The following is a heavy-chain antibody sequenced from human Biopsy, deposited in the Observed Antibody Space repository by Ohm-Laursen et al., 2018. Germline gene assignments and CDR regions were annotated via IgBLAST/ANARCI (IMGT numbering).Heavy chain of an antibody. CDR2: ITPESGGT. CDR3: VKATGGKRYGMDV. D-gene: IGHD5-24*01. V-gene: IGHV1-2*02. CDR1: GCTFIAYN. J-gene: IGHJ6*02. Sequence: ASVKVSCKASGCTFIAYNIHWVRQAPGQGLEWMGWITPESGGTDYAQKFRGRVSMTRDTSISTVYMELKSLTSDDTAVYYCVKATGGKRYGMDVWGQGTTVTVSS.